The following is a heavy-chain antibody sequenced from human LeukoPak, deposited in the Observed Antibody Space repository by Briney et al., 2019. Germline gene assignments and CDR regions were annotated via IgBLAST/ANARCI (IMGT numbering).Heavy chain of an antibody. CDR2: ITTSTSYI. Sequence: PGGSLRLSCAASGFTFSSFTMNWVRQAPGKGLEWVSSITTSTSYIYYADSVKGRFTISRDNAKNSLYLQMNSLRAEDTAVYYCARDCSYGSGYLYWGQGTLVTVSS. V-gene: IGHV3-21*01. CDR1: GFTFSSFT. J-gene: IGHJ4*02. D-gene: IGHD3-3*01. CDR3: ARDCSYGSGYLY.